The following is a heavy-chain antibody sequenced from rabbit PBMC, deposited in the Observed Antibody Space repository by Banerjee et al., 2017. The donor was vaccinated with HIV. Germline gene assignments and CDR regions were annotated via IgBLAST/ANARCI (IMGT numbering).Heavy chain of an antibody. CDR1: GFSFSSSHN. Sequence: QSLEESGGDLVKPGASLTLTCTASGFSFSSSHNMCWVRQAPGKGLEWVACIYSGSGSTWYASWVNGRFTISETSSTVDLKMTSLTVADTATYFCARESNSDDDYGDYFNLWGQGTLVTVS. J-gene: IGHJ4*01. D-gene: IGHD2-1*01. CDR2: IYSGSGST. CDR3: ARESNSDDDYGDYFNL. V-gene: IGHV1S40*01.